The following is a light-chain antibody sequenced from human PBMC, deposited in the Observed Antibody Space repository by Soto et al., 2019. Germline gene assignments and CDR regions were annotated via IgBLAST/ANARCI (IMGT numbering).Light chain of an antibody. J-gene: IGKJ2*01. Sequence: DIQMTQSPSSLSASVGDRVTITCRASQSIRTYLNWYQQNPGKAPNLLIYAASTLQSGVPSRFSGSGSGTDFTLTISSLQPEDFATYFCQQSFNTVMYTFGQGTKLEIK. CDR2: AAS. CDR3: QQSFNTVMYT. V-gene: IGKV1-39*01. CDR1: QSIRTY.